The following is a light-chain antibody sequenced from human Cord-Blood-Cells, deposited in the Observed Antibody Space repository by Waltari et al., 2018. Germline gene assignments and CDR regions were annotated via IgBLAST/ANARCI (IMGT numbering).Light chain of an antibody. V-gene: IGLV2-14*01. CDR1: SSDVGGYNY. CDR3: SSYTNSSTLGAYA. CDR2: DVS. J-gene: IGLJ1*01. Sequence: QSALTQPASVSGSPGQSITISCTGTSSDVGGYNYVSWYQQHPGKAPKLMIYDVSNRPSGVSNRFSGSKSGNTASLTISGLQAEDEADYYCSSYTNSSTLGAYAFGTGTKVTVL.